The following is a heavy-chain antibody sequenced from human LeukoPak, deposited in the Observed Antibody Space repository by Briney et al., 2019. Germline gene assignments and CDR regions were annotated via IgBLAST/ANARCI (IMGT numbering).Heavy chain of an antibody. D-gene: IGHD3-10*01. CDR3: LRYYYYYYYMDV. Sequence: SETLSLTCTVSGGSISSNSYFWGWIRQPPGKGLEWIGSIYYSGSTYYNPSLKSRVTISVDTSKNQFSLKLSSVTAADTAVYYCLRYYYYYYYMDVWGKGTTVTVSS. V-gene: IGHV4-39*07. CDR1: GGSISSNSYF. J-gene: IGHJ6*03. CDR2: IYYSGST.